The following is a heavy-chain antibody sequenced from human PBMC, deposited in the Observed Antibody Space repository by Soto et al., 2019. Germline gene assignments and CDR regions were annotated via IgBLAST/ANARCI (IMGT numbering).Heavy chain of an antibody. Sequence: SSVKVSCKASGGTFSSYAISWVRQAPGQGLEWMGGIIPIFGTANYAQKFQGRVTITADESTSTAYMELSSLRSEDTAVYYCARHCTNGVCYDYWGQGTLDTVSS. CDR3: ARHCTNGVCYDY. CDR2: IIPIFGTA. J-gene: IGHJ4*02. D-gene: IGHD2-8*01. CDR1: GGTFSSYA. V-gene: IGHV1-69*13.